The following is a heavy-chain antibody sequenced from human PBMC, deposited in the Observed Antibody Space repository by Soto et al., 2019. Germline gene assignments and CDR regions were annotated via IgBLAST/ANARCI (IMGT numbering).Heavy chain of an antibody. V-gene: IGHV4-31*01. J-gene: IGHJ3*02. CDR1: GGSISSGGYY. D-gene: IGHD4-17*01. Sequence: QVQLQESGPGLVKPSQTLSLTCTVSGGSISSGGYYWSWIRQHPGKGLEWIGYIFHSGSTYYNPSVKSTVIMSVDTSKNQVSLKLNSLTAADTAMYYCARDGYGDYRSHNAFDIWCQGTMVIVSS. CDR2: IFHSGST. CDR3: ARDGYGDYRSHNAFDI.